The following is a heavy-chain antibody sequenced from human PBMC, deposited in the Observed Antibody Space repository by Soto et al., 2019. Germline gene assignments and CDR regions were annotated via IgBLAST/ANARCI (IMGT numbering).Heavy chain of an antibody. CDR1: GFTFSSYS. D-gene: IGHD3-10*01. CDR2: ISSSSSYI. CDR3: ARIVRTLFGEYPSYYYYGMDV. J-gene: IGHJ6*02. V-gene: IGHV3-21*01. Sequence: EVQLVESGGGLVKPGGSLRLSCAASGFTFSSYSMNWVRQAPGKGLEWVSSISSSSSYIYYADSVKGRFNISRDNAKNSLYLQMNSLRAEDTAVYYCARIVRTLFGEYPSYYYYGMDVWGQGTTVTVSS.